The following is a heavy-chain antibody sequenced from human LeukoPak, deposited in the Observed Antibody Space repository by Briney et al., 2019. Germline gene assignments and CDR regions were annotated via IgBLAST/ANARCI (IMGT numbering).Heavy chain of an antibody. V-gene: IGHV4-4*07. CDR2: IYTSGST. CDR1: GGSISSYY. Sequence: SETLSLTCTVSGGSISSYYWSWIRQPAGKGLEWIGHIYTSGSTNYNPSLKSRVTMSVDTSKNQFSLKLSSVTAADTAVYYCARDGTYYDFWSGYRNYYYGMDVWGQGTTVTVSS. J-gene: IGHJ6*02. CDR3: ARDGTYYDFWSGYRNYYYGMDV. D-gene: IGHD3-3*01.